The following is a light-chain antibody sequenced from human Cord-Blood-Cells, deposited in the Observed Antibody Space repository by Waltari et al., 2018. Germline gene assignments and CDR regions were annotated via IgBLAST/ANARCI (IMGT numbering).Light chain of an antibody. Sequence: QSALTQPASVSGSPGQSITISFPGTSSDDGSSNLFSWYQQHPGKAPKLMIYEGSKRPSGVSNRFSGSKSGNTASLTISGLQAEDEADYYCCSYAGSSPYVFGTGTKVTVL. J-gene: IGLJ1*01. CDR2: EGS. V-gene: IGLV2-23*01. CDR1: SSDDGSSNL. CDR3: CSYAGSSPYV.